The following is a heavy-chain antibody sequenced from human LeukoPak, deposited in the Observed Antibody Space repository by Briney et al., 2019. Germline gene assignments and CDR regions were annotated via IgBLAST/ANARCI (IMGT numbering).Heavy chain of an antibody. CDR2: IYTSGST. CDR3: ARSGEVRGANNYYYYMDV. D-gene: IGHD3-10*01. Sequence: SETLSLTCTVSGGPISSYYWSWIRQPAGKGLEWIGRIYTSGSTNYNPSLKSRITISVDTSKNQFSLKLSSVTAADTAVYYCARSGEVRGANNYYYYMDVWGKGTTVTISS. J-gene: IGHJ6*03. CDR1: GGPISSYY. V-gene: IGHV4-4*07.